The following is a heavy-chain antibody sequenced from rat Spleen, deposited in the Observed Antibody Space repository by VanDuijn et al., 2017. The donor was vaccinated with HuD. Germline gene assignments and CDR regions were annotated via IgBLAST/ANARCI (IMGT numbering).Heavy chain of an antibody. CDR3: ARANRDSYAHFDY. CDR1: GFPLTSFH. CDR2: IWAGGGT. D-gene: IGHD1-12*01. V-gene: IGHV2-13*01. J-gene: IGHJ2*01. Sequence: QVQLKESGPGLVQPSQTLSLTCTVSGFPLTSFHVSWIRQPPGKSLVWMGTIWAGGGTNYNSAVQSRLSISRDTSKSQVFLKMNSLQTEDTATYYCARANRDSYAHFDYWGQGVMVTVSS.